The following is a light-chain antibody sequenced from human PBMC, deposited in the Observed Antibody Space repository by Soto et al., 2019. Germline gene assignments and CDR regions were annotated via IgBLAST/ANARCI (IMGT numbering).Light chain of an antibody. CDR2: GAS. J-gene: IGKJ1*01. CDR1: QRVGGH. CDR3: RQYHYWWQ. V-gene: IGKV3-15*01. Sequence: EILMTQSPASLAGSPGRRVTVSCRSRQRVGGHLAWYQRKPGQNPRLIISGASTRATGIPERFSGSGSGTEFTLTISSLQSEDFEVYYCRQYHYWWQFGQGTKVDIK.